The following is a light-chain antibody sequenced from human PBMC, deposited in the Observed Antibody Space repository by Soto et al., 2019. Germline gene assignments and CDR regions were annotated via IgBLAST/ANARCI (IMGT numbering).Light chain of an antibody. J-gene: IGKJ5*01. CDR2: RAS. CDR1: QSVSSN. V-gene: IGKV3-15*01. CDR3: QQYNNWPPVT. Sequence: DILMTQSPATLSLSPGGRATLSCRASQSVSSNLAWYQQKPGQAPRLLIQRASTRATGIPARFSGSGSGTEFTLTISSLQSEDFALYYCQQYNNWPPVTFGQGTRLEIK.